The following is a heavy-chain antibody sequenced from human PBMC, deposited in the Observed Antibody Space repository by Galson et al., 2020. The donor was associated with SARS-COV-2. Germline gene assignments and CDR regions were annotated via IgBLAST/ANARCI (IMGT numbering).Heavy chain of an antibody. CDR1: GYSISSGYY. CDR2: IYHSGST. CDR3: ARAVSDGGSGSFIDY. Sequence: SQTLSLTCTVSGYSISSGYYWGWIRQPQGKGLEWIGSIYHSGSTYYNPSLKSRVTISVDTSKNQFSLKLSSVAAADTAVYYCARAVSDGGSGSFIDYWGQGTLVTVSS. D-gene: IGHD3-10*01. J-gene: IGHJ4*02. V-gene: IGHV4-38-2*02.